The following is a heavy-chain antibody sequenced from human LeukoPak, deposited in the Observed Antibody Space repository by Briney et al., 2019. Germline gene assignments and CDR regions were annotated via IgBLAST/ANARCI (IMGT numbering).Heavy chain of an antibody. CDR1: GYSFTSYW. V-gene: IGHV5-51*01. D-gene: IGHD4-17*01. CDR2: TYPGDSDT. J-gene: IGHJ6*02. CDR3: ARHAYPTTVTTLWYYYYGMDV. Sequence: NHGESLKISCKGSGYSFTSYWIGWVRQMPGKGLEWMGITYPGDSDTRYSPSFQGQVTISADKSISTAYLQWSSLKASDTAMYYCARHAYPTTVTTLWYYYYGMDVWGQGTTVTVSS.